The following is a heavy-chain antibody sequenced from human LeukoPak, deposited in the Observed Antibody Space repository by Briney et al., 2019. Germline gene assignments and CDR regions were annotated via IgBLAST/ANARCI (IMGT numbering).Heavy chain of an antibody. CDR3: VRPPMVRGVLVP. D-gene: IGHD3-10*01. Sequence: ASVKVSCKASGYTFTSYYMHWVRQAPGQGLEWMGIINPSGGSTSYAQKFQGRVTMTRDTSISTAYMELSRLRSDDMAVYYCVRPPMVRGVLVPWGQGTLVTVSS. J-gene: IGHJ5*02. V-gene: IGHV1-46*01. CDR1: GYTFTSYY. CDR2: INPSGGST.